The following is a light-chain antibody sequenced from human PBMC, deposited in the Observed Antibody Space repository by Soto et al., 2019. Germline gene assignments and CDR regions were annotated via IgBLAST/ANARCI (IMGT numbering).Light chain of an antibody. J-gene: IGKJ1*01. Sequence: EIVLTQSPGTLSLSPGERATLSCRASQSVSSSYLAWYQQKPGQAPRLLIYGASSRATGIPDRFSGSGSGTDFTLTISRLEPEDFAVYYCRQYGSSLTWTFGQGPKVEIK. CDR3: RQYGSSLTWT. CDR1: QSVSSSY. CDR2: GAS. V-gene: IGKV3-20*01.